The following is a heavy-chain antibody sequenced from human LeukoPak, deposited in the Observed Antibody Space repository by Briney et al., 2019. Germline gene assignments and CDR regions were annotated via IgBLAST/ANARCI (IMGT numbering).Heavy chain of an antibody. CDR1: GFTFSSYA. Sequence: GGSLRLSCAAPGFTFSSYAMSWVRQAPGKGLEWVSAISGSGGSTYYADSVKGRFTISRDNSKNTLYLQMNSLRAEDTAVYYCAKEIGYYYDSSGYYYPFDYWGQGTLVTVSS. CDR3: AKEIGYYYDSSGYYYPFDY. J-gene: IGHJ4*02. CDR2: ISGSGGST. D-gene: IGHD3-22*01. V-gene: IGHV3-23*01.